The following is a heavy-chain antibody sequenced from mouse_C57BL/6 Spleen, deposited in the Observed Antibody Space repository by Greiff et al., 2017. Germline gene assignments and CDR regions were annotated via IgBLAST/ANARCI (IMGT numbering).Heavy chain of an antibody. CDR2: INPNNGGT. CDR3: ARIPVLLRYFDV. J-gene: IGHJ1*03. CDR1: GYTFTDYY. Sequence: EVQLQQSGPELMKPGASVKISCKASGYTFTDYYMNWVKQSHGKSLEWIGDINPNNGGTSYNQKFKGKATLTVDKSSSTAYMELRSLTSEDSAVYYCARIPVLLRYFDVWGTGTTVTVSS. V-gene: IGHV1-26*01. D-gene: IGHD1-1*01.